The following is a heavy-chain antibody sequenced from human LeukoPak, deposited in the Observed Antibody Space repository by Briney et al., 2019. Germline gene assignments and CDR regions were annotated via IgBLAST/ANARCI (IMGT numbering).Heavy chain of an antibody. CDR2: IGASGGST. V-gene: IGHV3-23*01. Sequence: GGSLRLSCAASGFTFSGFARTWVRQAPGKGLEWVSTIGASGGSTYYADSVKGRFTVSRDNSKNTLYLQMNSLRAEDTAVYYCAKTTGAIDHVYWGQGTLVTVSS. J-gene: IGHJ1*01. CDR1: GFTFSGFA. D-gene: IGHD1-26*01. CDR3: AKTTGAIDHVY.